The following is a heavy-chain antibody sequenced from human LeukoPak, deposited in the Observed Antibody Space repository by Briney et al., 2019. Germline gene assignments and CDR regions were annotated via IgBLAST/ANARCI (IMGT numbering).Heavy chain of an antibody. CDR2: IRSKAYGGTT. J-gene: IGHJ4*02. CDR3: TRGTLLFDY. V-gene: IGHV3-49*04. CDR1: GFTFGDYA. D-gene: IGHD3-10*01. Sequence: GGSLRLSCTASGFTFGDYAMSWVRQAPGKGLEWVGFIRSKAYGGTTEYAASVKGRFTISRDDSKSIAYLQMNSLKTEDTAVYYCTRGTLLFDYWGQGTLVTVSS.